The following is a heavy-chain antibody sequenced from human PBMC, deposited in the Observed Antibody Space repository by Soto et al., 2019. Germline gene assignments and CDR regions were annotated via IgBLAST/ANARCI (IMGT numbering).Heavy chain of an antibody. CDR2: IDDTGST. Sequence: QVQLQESGPGLVKPSETLSLTCTVSGDSISSSYWNWIRQAPGKGLEWIGYIDDTGSTNYNPSLKSQVTLSVDPSNNQYSLKLSSVTAADTAVYYCARGVLEWLLRDSYYYYMDVWGKGTTVTVSS. D-gene: IGHD3-3*01. J-gene: IGHJ6*03. V-gene: IGHV4-59*01. CDR1: GDSISSSY. CDR3: ARGVLEWLLRDSYYYYMDV.